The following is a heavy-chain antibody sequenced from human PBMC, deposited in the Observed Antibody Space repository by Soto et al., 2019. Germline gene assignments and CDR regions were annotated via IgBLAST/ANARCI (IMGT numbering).Heavy chain of an antibody. CDR3: ARSQVADAFDI. V-gene: IGHV4-59*08. Sequence: SETLSLTCTVSGGSISSYYWSWIRQPPGKGLEWIGYIYYSGSTNYNPSLKSRVTISVDTSKNQFSLKLSSVTAADTAVYYCARSQVADAFDIWGQGTMVTVSS. D-gene: IGHD5-12*01. CDR1: GGSISSYY. J-gene: IGHJ3*02. CDR2: IYYSGST.